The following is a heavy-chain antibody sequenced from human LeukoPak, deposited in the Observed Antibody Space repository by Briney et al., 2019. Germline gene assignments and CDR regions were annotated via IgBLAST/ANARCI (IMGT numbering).Heavy chain of an antibody. V-gene: IGHV3-30-3*01. J-gene: IGHJ4*02. CDR3: ASSRSVVVAATKN. Sequence: PGGSLRLSCAASGFTFSSYAMHWVRQAPGKGLEWVAVISYDGSNKYYADSVKGRFTISRDNSKNTLYLQMNSLRAEDTAVYYCASSRSVVVAATKNWGQGTLVTVSS. CDR1: GFTFSSYA. CDR2: ISYDGSNK. D-gene: IGHD2-15*01.